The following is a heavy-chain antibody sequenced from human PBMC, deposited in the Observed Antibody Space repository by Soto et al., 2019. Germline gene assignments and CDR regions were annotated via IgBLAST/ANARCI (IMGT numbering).Heavy chain of an antibody. Sequence: SETLSLTCAVSGGSISSSNWWSWVRQPPGKGLEWIGEIYHSGSTNYNPSLKSRVTISVDKSKNQFSLKLSSVTAADTAVYYCARVSVYYDSSGYYAFDIWGQGTMVTVSS. CDR3: ARVSVYYDSSGYYAFDI. CDR1: GGSISSSNW. J-gene: IGHJ3*02. CDR2: IYHSGST. V-gene: IGHV4-4*02. D-gene: IGHD3-22*01.